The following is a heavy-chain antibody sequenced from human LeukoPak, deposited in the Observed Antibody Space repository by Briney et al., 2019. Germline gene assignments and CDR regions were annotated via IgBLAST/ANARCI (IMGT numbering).Heavy chain of an antibody. CDR2: INHSGST. D-gene: IGHD2-2*03. J-gene: IGHJ4*02. Sequence: SETLSLTCAVYGGSFSSYYWSWIRQPPGKGLEWIGEINHSGSTNYNPSLKSRVTISVDTSKNQFSLKLSSVTAADTAVYYCAFGYCSSTSCYGSSSVRLLDYWGQGTLVTVSS. V-gene: IGHV4-34*01. CDR1: GGSFSSYY. CDR3: AFGYCSSTSCYGSSSVRLLDY.